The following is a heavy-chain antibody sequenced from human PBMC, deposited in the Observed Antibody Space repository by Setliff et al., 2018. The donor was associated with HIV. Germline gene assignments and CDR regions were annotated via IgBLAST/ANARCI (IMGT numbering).Heavy chain of an antibody. V-gene: IGHV4-34*01. CDR3: ARGWELLPYWALNV. J-gene: IGHJ6*04. Sequence: SETLSLTCAVYGGSFSGNYWSWIRQPPGKGLEWIGEINHSGSTNYNPSLKSRVTMSVDTSKNQFSLKLNSVTAADTAVYYCARGWELLPYWALNVWGKGTTVTVSS. CDR1: GGSFSGNY. CDR2: INHSGST. D-gene: IGHD2-15*01.